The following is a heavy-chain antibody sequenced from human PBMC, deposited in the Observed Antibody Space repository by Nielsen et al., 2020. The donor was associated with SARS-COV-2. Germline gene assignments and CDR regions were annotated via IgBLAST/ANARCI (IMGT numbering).Heavy chain of an antibody. Sequence: SETLSLTCTVSGGSISSGDYYWSWIRQPPGKGLEWIGYIYYSGSTYYNPSLKSRVTISVDTSKNQFSLKLSSVTAADTAVYYCARANYYDSSGYFDYWGQGTLVTVSS. V-gene: IGHV4-30-4*01. CDR3: ARANYYDSSGYFDY. D-gene: IGHD3-22*01. CDR2: IYYSGST. CDR1: GGSISSGDYY. J-gene: IGHJ4*02.